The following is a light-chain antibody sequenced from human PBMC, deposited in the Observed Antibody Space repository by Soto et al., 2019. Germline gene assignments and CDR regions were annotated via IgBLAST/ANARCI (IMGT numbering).Light chain of an antibody. CDR3: GAWDDRLSGYF. CDR2: WND. Sequence: QSVLTQPPSASGTPGQRVTISCSGSSSNIGSHYVYWYQLLPGTAPKLLIYWNDQRRSGVPDRLSGSKSGTSASLAISGLRSEYEADYYCGAWDDRLSGYFFGSGTKLTVL. CDR1: SSNIGSHY. J-gene: IGLJ1*01. V-gene: IGLV1-47*01.